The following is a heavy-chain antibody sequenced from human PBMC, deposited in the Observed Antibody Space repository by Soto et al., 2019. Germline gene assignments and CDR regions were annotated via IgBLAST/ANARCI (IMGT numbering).Heavy chain of an antibody. J-gene: IGHJ4*02. CDR1: GYFFTTYS. D-gene: IGHD2-2*01. Sequence: AAVKVSCKASGYFFTTYSMHWVRQAPGQGLEWMGTINPSGGSTNLAQKFQGRVTMTRDTSTSTVYMELSSLRSDDTAVYFCARDSSPNREFTFDYWGQGTPVTVSS. CDR2: INPSGGST. V-gene: IGHV1-46*01. CDR3: ARDSSPNREFTFDY.